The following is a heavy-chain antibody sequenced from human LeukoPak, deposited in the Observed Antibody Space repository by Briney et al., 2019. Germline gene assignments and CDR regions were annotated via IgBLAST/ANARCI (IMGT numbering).Heavy chain of an antibody. CDR2: INPNSGGT. V-gene: IGHV1-2*02. Sequence: ASVKVSCKASGYTFTDYYMHWVRQAPGQGLEWMGWINPNSGGTNYAQKVQGRVTMTRDTSISTAFMELSRLRSDDTAVYYCAREDGYNYNYWGQGTLVTVSS. CDR3: AREDGYNYNY. J-gene: IGHJ4*02. CDR1: GYTFTDYY. D-gene: IGHD5-24*01.